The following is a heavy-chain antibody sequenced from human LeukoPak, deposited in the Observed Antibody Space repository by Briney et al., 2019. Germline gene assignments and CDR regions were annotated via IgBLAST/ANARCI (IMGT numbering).Heavy chain of an antibody. CDR1: GFTVSSNY. D-gene: IGHD5-18*01. J-gene: IGHJ4*02. CDR2: IFSGGTT. CDR3: ARGVLGYSYGFDY. V-gene: IGHV3-53*04. Sequence: QPGRSLRLSCAASGFTVSSNYMSWVRQAPGKGLEWVSVIFSGGTTYYADSVKGRFTISRHNSENTLYLQMNSLRGEDTAVYYCARGVLGYSYGFDYWGQGTLVTVSS.